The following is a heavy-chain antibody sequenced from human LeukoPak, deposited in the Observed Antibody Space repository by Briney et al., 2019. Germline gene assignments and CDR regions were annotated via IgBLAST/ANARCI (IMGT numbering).Heavy chain of an antibody. CDR2: ISAYNGDT. J-gene: IGHJ4*02. CDR1: GYIFMNFG. D-gene: IGHD3-9*01. CDR3: ARDRRYFDWLLSDY. Sequence: EASVKVSCKASGYIFMNFGMGWVRQAPGQGLEWLGWISAYNGDTNYAQKLQGRVTMTTDTSTSTAYMELRSLRSDDTAVYYCARDRRYFDWLLSDYWGQGTLVTVSS. V-gene: IGHV1-18*01.